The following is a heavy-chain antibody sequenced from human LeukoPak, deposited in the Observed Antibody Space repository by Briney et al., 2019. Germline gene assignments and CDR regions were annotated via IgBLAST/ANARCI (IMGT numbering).Heavy chain of an antibody. V-gene: IGHV3-30*04. CDR2: ISYDGSNK. CDR3: ARGSRITMVRGEIINDY. Sequence: PGRSLRLSCAASGFTFSSYAMHWVRQAPGKGLEWVAVISYDGSNKYYADSVKGRFTISRDNSKNTLYLQMNSLRAEDTAVYYCARGSRITMVRGEIINDYWGQGTLVTVSS. CDR1: GFTFSSYA. J-gene: IGHJ4*02. D-gene: IGHD3-10*01.